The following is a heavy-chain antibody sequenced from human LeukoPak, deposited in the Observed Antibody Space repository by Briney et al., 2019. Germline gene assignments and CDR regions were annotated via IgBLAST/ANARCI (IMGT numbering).Heavy chain of an antibody. CDR3: ARGMDFWSGYADY. D-gene: IGHD3-3*01. CDR2: ISWNSGSI. J-gene: IGHJ4*02. CDR1: GFTFDDYA. Sequence: GGSLRLSCAASGFTFDDYAMHWVRQAPGKGLEWVSGISWNSGSIGYADSVKGRFTISRDNAKNSLYLQMNSLRAEDTALYSCARGMDFWSGYADYWGQGTLVTVSS. V-gene: IGHV3-9*01.